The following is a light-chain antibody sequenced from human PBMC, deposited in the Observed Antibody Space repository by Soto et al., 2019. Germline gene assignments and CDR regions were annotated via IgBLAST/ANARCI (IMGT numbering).Light chain of an antibody. CDR3: QQANILALT. J-gene: IGKJ4*01. CDR1: QGISTW. Sequence: DIQMTQSPSSVSASVGDRVTITCRSSQGISTWLAWYQQKPGKAPNLLIYSASSLHSGVPSRFSGSGSGTDFPLTTSRLRPEDSATDYCQQANILALTFGGGTKVEIK. CDR2: SAS. V-gene: IGKV1-12*01.